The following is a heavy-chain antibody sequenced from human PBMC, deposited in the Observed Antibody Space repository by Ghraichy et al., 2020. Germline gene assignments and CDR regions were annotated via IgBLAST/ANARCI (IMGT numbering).Heavy chain of an antibody. J-gene: IGHJ4*02. D-gene: IGHD1-1*01. CDR2: IYYSGST. CDR3: ARETATGSSLDY. Sequence: SETLSLTCTVSGGSISSYYWSWIRQPPGKGLEWIGYIYYSGSTNYNPSLKSRVTISVNTSKNQFSLQLSSVTAADTAVYYCARETATGSSLDYWGQGTLVTVSS. V-gene: IGHV4-59*12. CDR1: GGSISSYY.